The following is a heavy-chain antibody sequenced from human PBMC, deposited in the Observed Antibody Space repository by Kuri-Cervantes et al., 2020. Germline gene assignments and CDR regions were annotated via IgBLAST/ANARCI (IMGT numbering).Heavy chain of an antibody. D-gene: IGHD3-16*01. Sequence: GESLKISCAASGITFTNAWMSWVRQAPGKGLEWVSYISSSGSTIYYADSVKGRFTISRDNAKNSLYLQMNSLRAEDTAVYYCARDMTIWGQGTMVTVSS. J-gene: IGHJ3*02. V-gene: IGHV3-11*04. CDR1: GITFTNAW. CDR3: ARDMTI. CDR2: ISSSGSTI.